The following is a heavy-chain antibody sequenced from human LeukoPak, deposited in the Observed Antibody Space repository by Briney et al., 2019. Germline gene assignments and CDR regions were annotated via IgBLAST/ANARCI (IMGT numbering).Heavy chain of an antibody. J-gene: IGHJ4*02. Sequence: GGSLRLSCAASGFTFSSYEMNWVRQAPGKGLEWVSYISSSGSTIYYADSVKGRFTISRDNAKNSLYLQMNSLRAEDTAVYYCAGDEEDSSSPFDYWGQGTLVTVSS. CDR1: GFTFSSYE. V-gene: IGHV3-48*03. CDR2: ISSSGSTI. D-gene: IGHD6-6*01. CDR3: AGDEEDSSSPFDY.